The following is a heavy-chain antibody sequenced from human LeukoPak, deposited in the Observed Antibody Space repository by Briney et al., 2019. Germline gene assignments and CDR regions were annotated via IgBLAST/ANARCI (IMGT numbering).Heavy chain of an antibody. J-gene: IGHJ4*02. Sequence: AASVKVSCKASGYTFTGYYMHWVRQAPGQGLEWMGWINPNSGGTNYAQKFQGRVTMTRDTSISTAYMELSRLRSDDTAVYYCARFEDYYGSGSHKIFDYWGQGTLVTVSS. CDR2: INPNSGGT. CDR3: ARFEDYYGSGSHKIFDY. V-gene: IGHV1-2*02. CDR1: GYTFTGYY. D-gene: IGHD3-10*01.